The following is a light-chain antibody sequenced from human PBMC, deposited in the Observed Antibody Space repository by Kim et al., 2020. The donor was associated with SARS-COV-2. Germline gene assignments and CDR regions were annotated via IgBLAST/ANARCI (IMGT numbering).Light chain of an antibody. CDR1: QDIFNY. J-gene: IGKJ4*01. Sequence: DIQMTQSPSSLSASLGDRVTITCQASQDIFNYLNWYQQKPGEAPKLLIYDVSNLKAGVPSRFSGSSSGTDFTFTISGLRPEDIATYYCQQYDSLPLTFGGGTKVDIK. CDR3: QQYDSLPLT. CDR2: DVS. V-gene: IGKV1-33*01.